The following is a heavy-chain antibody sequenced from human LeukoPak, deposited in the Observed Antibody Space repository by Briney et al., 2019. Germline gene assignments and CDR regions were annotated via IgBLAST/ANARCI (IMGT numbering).Heavy chain of an antibody. CDR3: ARDVYSSSWPNYYYGMDV. Sequence: GGSLRLSCAASGFTFSSYSVNWVRQAPGKGLEWVSSISSSSSYIYYADSVKGRFTISRDNAKNSLYLQMNSLRAEDTAVYYCARDVYSSSWPNYYYGMDVWGQGTTVTVSS. CDR1: GFTFSSYS. J-gene: IGHJ6*02. V-gene: IGHV3-21*01. CDR2: ISSSSSYI. D-gene: IGHD6-13*01.